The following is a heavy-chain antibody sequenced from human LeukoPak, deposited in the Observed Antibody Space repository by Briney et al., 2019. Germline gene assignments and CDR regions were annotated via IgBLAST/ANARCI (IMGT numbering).Heavy chain of an antibody. CDR2: INHSGST. CDR1: GGSFSGYY. Sequence: SGTLSLTCAVYGGSFSGYYWSWIRQPPGKGLEWIGEINHSGSTNYNPSLKSRVTISVDTSKNQFSLKLSSVTAADTAVYYCARLGVCWFDPWGQGTLVTVSS. D-gene: IGHD3-10*01. V-gene: IGHV4-34*01. J-gene: IGHJ5*02. CDR3: ARLGVCWFDP.